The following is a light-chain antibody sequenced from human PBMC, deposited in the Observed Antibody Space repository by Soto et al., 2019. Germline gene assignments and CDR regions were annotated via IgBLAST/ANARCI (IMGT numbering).Light chain of an antibody. CDR3: QQYGTSPKLT. CDR2: GAS. V-gene: IGKV3-20*01. J-gene: IGKJ4*01. Sequence: EIVLTQSPGTLSLSPGERATLSCRASQSVSSSYLAWYQQKPGQAPRLLIYGASSRATGIPDRFSGSGSGTDFTLTISRLELEDFAVYYCQQYGTSPKLTFGGGTKVEI. CDR1: QSVSSSY.